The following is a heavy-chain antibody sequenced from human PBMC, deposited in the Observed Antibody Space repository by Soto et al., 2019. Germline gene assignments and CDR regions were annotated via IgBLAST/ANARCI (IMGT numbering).Heavy chain of an antibody. CDR3: AREAWFDT. CDR2: ISSGGATI. V-gene: IGHV3-48*03. J-gene: IGHJ5*02. CDR1: GFSFSNYE. Sequence: EVQLVESGGGLVQPGGSLRLSCAASGFSFSNYEMNWVRQAPGKGLEWLSYISSGGATIFYADSVKGRFTISRDNAKNSVHLQITSLRAEDTAVYYCAREAWFDTWGQGTLVTVSS.